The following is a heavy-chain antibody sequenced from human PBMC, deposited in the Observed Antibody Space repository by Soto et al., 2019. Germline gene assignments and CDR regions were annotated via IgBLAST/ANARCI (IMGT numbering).Heavy chain of an antibody. CDR2: IDPGDSYT. CDR3: ASKDTAMVAPYYYYGMDV. V-gene: IGHV5-10-1*01. J-gene: IGHJ6*02. D-gene: IGHD5-18*01. CDR1: GYSFTSYW. Sequence: GESLKISCKGSGYSFTSYWISWVRQMPGKGLEWMGRIDPGDSYTNYSPSFQGHVTISADKSISTAYLQWSSLKASDTAMYYCASKDTAMVAPYYYYGMDVWGQGTTVTVSS.